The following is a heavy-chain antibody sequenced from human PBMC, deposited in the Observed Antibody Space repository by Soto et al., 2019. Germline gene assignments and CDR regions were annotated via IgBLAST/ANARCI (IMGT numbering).Heavy chain of an antibody. CDR1: GFTFSSYW. Sequence: PGGSLRLSCAASGFTFSSYWMSWVRQAPGKGLEWVANIKQDGSEKYYVDSVKGRFTISRDNAKNSLYLQMNSLRAEDTAVYYCARSRRGSVWDAVKFDPWGQGTLVTVSS. CDR2: IKQDGSEK. CDR3: ARSRRGSVWDAVKFDP. D-gene: IGHD1-26*01. J-gene: IGHJ5*02. V-gene: IGHV3-7*05.